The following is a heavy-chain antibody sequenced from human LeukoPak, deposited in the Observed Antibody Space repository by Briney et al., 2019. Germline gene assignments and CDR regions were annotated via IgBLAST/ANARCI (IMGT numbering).Heavy chain of an antibody. Sequence: EASVKVSCKASGGTFSSYAISWVRQAPGQGLEWMGGIIPIFGTANYAQKFQGRVTITADESTSTAYMELSSLRSEDTAVYYCARGWYYYYGMDVWGQGTTVTVSS. J-gene: IGHJ6*02. CDR3: ARGWYYYYGMDV. CDR1: GGTFSSYA. CDR2: IIPIFGTA. V-gene: IGHV1-69*13. D-gene: IGHD6-13*01.